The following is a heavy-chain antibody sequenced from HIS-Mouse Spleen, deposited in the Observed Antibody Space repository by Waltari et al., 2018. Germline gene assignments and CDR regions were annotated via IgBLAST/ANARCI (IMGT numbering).Heavy chain of an antibody. J-gene: IGHJ2*01. V-gene: IGHV4-39*07. CDR1: GCSISSSSYY. CDR2: SYYSGST. CDR3: AREIPYSSSWYDWYFDL. Sequence: QLQLQESGPGLVKPSETLSLTCTVSGCSISSSSYYVGWLRQPPGKGLEWIGSSYYSGSTHYNPSLKSQVTISVDTAKNQFSLKLSSVTAADTAVYYCAREIPYSSSWYDWYFDLWGRGTLVTVSS. D-gene: IGHD6-13*01.